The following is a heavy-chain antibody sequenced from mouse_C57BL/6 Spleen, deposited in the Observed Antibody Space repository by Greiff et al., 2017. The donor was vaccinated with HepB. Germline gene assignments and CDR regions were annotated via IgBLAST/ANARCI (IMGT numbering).Heavy chain of an antibody. Sequence: EVQLQQSGPELVKPGASVKISCKASGYTFTDYYMNWVKQSHGKSLEWIGDINPNNGGTSYNQKFKGKATLTVDKSSSTAYMELRSLTSEDSAVYYCARGFYYYGSNPAWFAYWGQGTLVTVSA. J-gene: IGHJ3*01. V-gene: IGHV1-26*01. CDR2: INPNNGGT. CDR3: ARGFYYYGSNPAWFAY. CDR1: GYTFTDYY. D-gene: IGHD1-1*01.